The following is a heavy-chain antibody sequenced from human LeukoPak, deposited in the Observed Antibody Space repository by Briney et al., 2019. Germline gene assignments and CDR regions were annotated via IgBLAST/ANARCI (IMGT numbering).Heavy chain of an antibody. D-gene: IGHD3-10*01. J-gene: IGHJ5*02. CDR1: GGSISSGGYS. CDR3: ARVDVLLWLGELKRNWFDP. Sequence: PSETLSLTCAVSGGSISSGGYSWSWIRQPPGKGLEWIGYIYHSGSTYYNPSLKSRVTISVDRSKNQFSLKLSSVTAADTAVYYRARVDVLLWLGELKRNWFDPWGQGTLVTVSS. V-gene: IGHV4-30-2*01. CDR2: IYHSGST.